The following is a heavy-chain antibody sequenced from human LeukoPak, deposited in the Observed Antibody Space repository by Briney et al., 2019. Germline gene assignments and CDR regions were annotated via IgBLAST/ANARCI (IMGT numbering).Heavy chain of an antibody. CDR2: TYYMSKWNT. D-gene: IGHD6-19*01. CDR3: ARAGHRSHWFDP. J-gene: IGHJ5*02. CDR1: GDSVSSNSAA. Sequence: SQTLSLTCAISGDSVSSNSAAWNWIRQSPSRGLEWRGRTYYMSKWNTEYAVCVESRININPDTSKNQFSLLLSSVTPEDTAVYYCARAGHRSHWFDPWGQGTLVTVSS. V-gene: IGHV6-1*01.